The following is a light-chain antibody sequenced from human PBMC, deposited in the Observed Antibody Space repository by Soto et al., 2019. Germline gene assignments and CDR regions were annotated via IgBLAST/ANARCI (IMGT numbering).Light chain of an antibody. Sequence: IRMTQSPSTQSASVGDRVTITCRASHIIVYWLSWYQQKPGRAPKFLIYEASSLESGVPSRFSGSGSGTEFTFNIRNMQADEIAAHYSKFRLWRVGQGTRVDIK. V-gene: IGKV1-5*03. CDR1: HIIVYW. CDR2: EAS. CDR3: KFRLWR. J-gene: IGKJ1*01.